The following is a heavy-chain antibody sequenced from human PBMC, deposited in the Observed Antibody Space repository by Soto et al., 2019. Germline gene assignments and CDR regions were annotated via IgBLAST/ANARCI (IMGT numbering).Heavy chain of an antibody. Sequence: SQTLSLTCAISGDSVSSNAAAWNWIRSSPSRGLEWLGRTYYRSNWRHDYAVSVRSRITVNPDTSKNHFSLQLNSVTPDDTAVYYCARGVAGSGFDLWGQGTLVTVSS. CDR1: GDSVSSNAAA. J-gene: IGHJ4*02. V-gene: IGHV6-1*01. CDR2: TYYRSNWRH. CDR3: ARGVAGSGFDL. D-gene: IGHD6-19*01.